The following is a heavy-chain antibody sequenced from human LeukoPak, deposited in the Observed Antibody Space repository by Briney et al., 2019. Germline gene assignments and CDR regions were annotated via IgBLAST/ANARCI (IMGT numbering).Heavy chain of an antibody. Sequence: PGGSLRLSCTASGFTIGDYGMSWFRQAPGKGLEWVGFIRSKAYGGTTEYAASVKGRFTISRDDSKSIAYLQMNSLKTEDTAVYYCTRDLTELQQLLFDYWGQGTLVTVSS. CDR1: GFTIGDYG. D-gene: IGHD6-13*01. V-gene: IGHV3-49*03. CDR3: TRDLTELQQLLFDY. CDR2: IRSKAYGGTT. J-gene: IGHJ4*02.